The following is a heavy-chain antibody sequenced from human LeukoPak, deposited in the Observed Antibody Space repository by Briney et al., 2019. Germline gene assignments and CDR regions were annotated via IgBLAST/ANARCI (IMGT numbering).Heavy chain of an antibody. D-gene: IGHD3-10*01. J-gene: IGHJ6*02. Sequence: SETLSLTCTVSGGSISSYYWSWIRQPAGKGLEWIGRIYTSGSTNYNPSLKSRVTMSVDTSKNPFSLKLSSVTAADTAVYYCARGGQYGSGSYYTYYYYGMDVWGQGTTVTVSS. V-gene: IGHV4-4*07. CDR1: GGSISSYY. CDR3: ARGGQYGSGSYYTYYYYGMDV. CDR2: IYTSGST.